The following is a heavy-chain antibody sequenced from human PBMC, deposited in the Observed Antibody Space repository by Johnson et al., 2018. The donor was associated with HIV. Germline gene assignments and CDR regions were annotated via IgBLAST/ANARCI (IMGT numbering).Heavy chain of an antibody. D-gene: IGHD4-17*01. V-gene: IGHV3-20*04. CDR1: GFTFDDYG. Sequence: VQLVESGGGVVRPGGSLRLSCAASGFTFDDYGMSWVRQAPGKGLEWVSGINWNGGSTGYADSVTGRFTISRDNAKNSLYLQMNSLRAEDTAFYYCARAVGFDYGRGDAFDIWGQGTMVTVSS. CDR3: ARAVGFDYGRGDAFDI. J-gene: IGHJ3*02. CDR2: INWNGGST.